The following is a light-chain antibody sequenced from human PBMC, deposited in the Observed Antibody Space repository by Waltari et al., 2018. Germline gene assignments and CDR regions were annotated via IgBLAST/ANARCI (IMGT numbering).Light chain of an antibody. J-gene: IGKJ2*01. V-gene: IGKV2-30*02. CDR3: MQGIHWPYT. CDR2: KVS. Sequence: VVMTQSPLSLPVTLGQPASISCRSSQSLVHSDGDTYLNWFQQRPGQSPRRLIYKVSNRDSGVPDRFSGSGSGTDFTLQISRVEAEDVGVYYCMQGIHWPYTFGQGTKLEIK. CDR1: QSLVHSDGDTY.